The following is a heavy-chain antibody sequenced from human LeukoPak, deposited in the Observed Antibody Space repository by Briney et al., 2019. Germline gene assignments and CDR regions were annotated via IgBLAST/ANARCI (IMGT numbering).Heavy chain of an antibody. CDR2: IHHDGST. Sequence: STTVSLTCAVYGGSFSGFYWSWIRQPPGKGLEWIGEIHHDGSTNYTPSHKSRVTISVDTSKNQFSVKLSSVTAADTAVYYCARMREIAATGISGGDYWGQGTLV. V-gene: IGHV4-34*01. J-gene: IGHJ4*02. CDR1: GGSFSGFY. D-gene: IGHD6-13*01. CDR3: ARMREIAATGISGGDY.